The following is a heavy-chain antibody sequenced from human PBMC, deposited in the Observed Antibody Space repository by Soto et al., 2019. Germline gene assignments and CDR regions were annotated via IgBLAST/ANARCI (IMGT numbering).Heavy chain of an antibody. CDR3: AAFGYSSSSGMDV. CDR1: GGTFSSYA. CDR2: IIPIFGTA. D-gene: IGHD6-6*01. V-gene: IGHV1-69*13. Sequence: SVKFSCKASGGTFSSYAISWVRQAPGQGLEWMGGIIPIFGTANYAQKFQGRVTITADESTGTAYMELSSLRSEDTAVYYCAAFGYSSSSGMDVWGQGTTVTVSS. J-gene: IGHJ6*02.